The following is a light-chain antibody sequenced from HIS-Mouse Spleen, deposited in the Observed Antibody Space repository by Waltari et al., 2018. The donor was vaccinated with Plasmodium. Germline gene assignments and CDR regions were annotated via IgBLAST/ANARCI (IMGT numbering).Light chain of an antibody. Sequence: IQMTQSPSSLSASVGDRVTITCRASQSISSYLTWYQQKPGKAPKLLIYAASSLQSGVPSRFSGSGSGTDFTLTISSLQPEDFATYYCQQSYSTWTFGQGTKVEIK. CDR3: QQSYSTWT. CDR1: QSISSY. CDR2: AAS. V-gene: IGKV1-39*01. J-gene: IGKJ1*01.